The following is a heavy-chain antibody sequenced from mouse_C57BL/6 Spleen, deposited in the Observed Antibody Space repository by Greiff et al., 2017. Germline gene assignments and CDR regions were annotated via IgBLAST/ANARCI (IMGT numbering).Heavy chain of an antibody. CDR1: GYAFTNYL. Sequence: QVQLKQSGAELVRPGTSVKVSCKASGYAFTNYLIEWVKQRPGQGLEWIGVINPGSGGTNYNEKFKGKATLTADKSSSTAYMQLSSLTSEDSAVYFCARGEGYYYGSSYDYAMDYWGQGTSVTVSS. D-gene: IGHD1-1*01. CDR3: ARGEGYYYGSSYDYAMDY. J-gene: IGHJ4*01. CDR2: INPGSGGT. V-gene: IGHV1-54*01.